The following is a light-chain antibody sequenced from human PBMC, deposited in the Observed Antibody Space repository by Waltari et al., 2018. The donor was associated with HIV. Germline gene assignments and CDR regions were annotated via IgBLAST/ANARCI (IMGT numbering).Light chain of an antibody. CDR2: KDS. CDR3: QSADSSYTYPGVV. Sequence: SYELTQPPSVSVSPGQTARITCSGDALPKPYAYWYQQKPGQAPVPVIYKDSERPSGIPERFSGSSSGTTVTLTISGVQAEDEADYYCQSADSSYTYPGVVFGGGTKLTVL. CDR1: ALPKPY. V-gene: IGLV3-25*03. J-gene: IGLJ2*01.